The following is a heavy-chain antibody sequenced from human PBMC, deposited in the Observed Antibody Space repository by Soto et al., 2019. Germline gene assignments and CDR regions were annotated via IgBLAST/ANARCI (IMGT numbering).Heavy chain of an antibody. CDR2: FDPEDGET. J-gene: IGHJ4*02. V-gene: IGHV1-24*01. CDR1: GYTLTELS. Sequence: ASVKVSCKVSGYTLTELSMHWVRQAPGKGLEWMGGFDPEDGETIYAQKFQGRVTMTEDTSTDTAYIELSSLRSEDTAVYYCATAGQQLVFPIRREYYFDYWGQGTLVTVSS. CDR3: ATAGQQLVFPIRREYYFDY. D-gene: IGHD6-13*01.